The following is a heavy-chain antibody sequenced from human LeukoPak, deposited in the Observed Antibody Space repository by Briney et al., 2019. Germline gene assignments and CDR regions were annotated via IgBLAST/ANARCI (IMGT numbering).Heavy chain of an antibody. D-gene: IGHD3-22*01. CDR2: ISSSSSYI. V-gene: IGHV3-21*01. CDR1: GFTFSSYS. J-gene: IGHJ4*02. Sequence: PGGSLRLSCAASGFTFSSYSMNWVRQAPGKGLEWVSSISSSSSYIFYADSVKGRFTISRDSAKNSLYLQMNSLRAEDTAVYYCARDRSDYYDSSGYYRGELDYWGQGTLVTVSS. CDR3: ARDRSDYYDSSGYYRGELDY.